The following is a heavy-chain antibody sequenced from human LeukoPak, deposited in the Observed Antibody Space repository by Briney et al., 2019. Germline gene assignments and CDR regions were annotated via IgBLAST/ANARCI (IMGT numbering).Heavy chain of an antibody. CDR2: INHSGST. CDR1: GGSFSGYY. J-gene: IGHJ2*01. D-gene: IGHD4-17*01. Sequence: SETLSLTCAVYGGSFSGYYWSWIRQPPGKGLEWIGEINHSGSTNYNPSLKSRVTISVDTSKYQFSLKLSSVTAADTAVYYCARAPTYGDYWYFDLWGRGTLVTVSS. V-gene: IGHV4-34*01. CDR3: ARAPTYGDYWYFDL.